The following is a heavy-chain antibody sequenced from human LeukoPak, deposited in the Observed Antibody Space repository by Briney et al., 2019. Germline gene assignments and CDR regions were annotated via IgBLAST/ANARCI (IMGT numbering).Heavy chain of an antibody. J-gene: IGHJ5*02. CDR3: AKDSKWLPHNWFDP. CDR2: IYTSGST. Sequence: PSETLSLTCTVSGGSISSYYWSWIRQPAGKGLEWIGRIYTSGSTNYNPSLKSRVTMSVDTSKNQFSLKLSSVTAADTAVYYCAKDSKWLPHNWFDPWGQGTLVSVSS. CDR1: GGSISSYY. V-gene: IGHV4-4*07. D-gene: IGHD6-19*01.